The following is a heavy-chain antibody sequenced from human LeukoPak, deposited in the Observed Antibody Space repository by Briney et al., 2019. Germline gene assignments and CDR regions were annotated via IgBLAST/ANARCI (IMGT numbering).Heavy chain of an antibody. CDR2: IYYSGST. D-gene: IGHD2-15*01. V-gene: IGHV4-31*03. J-gene: IGHJ4*02. CDR3: ARVVGGKTKYYFDY. CDR1: GGSISSGGYY. Sequence: SETLSLTCTVSGGSISSGGYYWSWIRQHPGKGLEWIGYIYYSGSTYYNPSLKSRVTISVDTSKNQFSLKLSSVTAADTAVYYCARVVGGKTKYYFDYWGQGTLVTVSS.